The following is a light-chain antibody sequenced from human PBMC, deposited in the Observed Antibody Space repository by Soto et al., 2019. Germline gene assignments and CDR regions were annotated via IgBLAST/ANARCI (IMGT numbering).Light chain of an antibody. J-gene: IGKJ1*01. V-gene: IGKV3-11*01. CDR2: DAS. CDR3: QQRSNWPRT. CDR1: QSVSSY. Sequence: IVLTQSPTTLSLSPGPRPTLRCRASQSVSSYLAWYQQKPGQAPRIIIYDASNRATGIPARFSGSSSGTDFTLTISSLETEDFAVYDCQQRSNWPRTFGQGTKVDIK.